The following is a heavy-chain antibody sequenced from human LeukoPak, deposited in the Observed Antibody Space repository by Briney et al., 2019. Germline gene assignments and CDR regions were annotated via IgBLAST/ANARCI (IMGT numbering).Heavy chain of an antibody. CDR1: GYTFTGYY. CDR3: ARGRSMSSGWYVDY. D-gene: IGHD6-19*01. Sequence: GASVKVSCKASGYTFTGYYMHWVRQAPGQGLEWMGWINPNSGGTNYAQKFQGRVTMTRDTSISTAYTELSRLRSDDTAVYYCARGRSMSSGWYVDYWGQGTLVTVSS. V-gene: IGHV1-2*02. J-gene: IGHJ4*02. CDR2: INPNSGGT.